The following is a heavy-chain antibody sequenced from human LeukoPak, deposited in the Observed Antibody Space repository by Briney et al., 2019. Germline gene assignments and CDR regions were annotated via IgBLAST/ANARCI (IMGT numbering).Heavy chain of an antibody. V-gene: IGHV4-59*08. CDR1: GGSVSNYY. Sequence: SETLSLTCTVSGGSVSNYYWSWIRQSPGKGLEWIGYIYYTETSYNPSLKSRVTISADTSKNQFSLKLSSVTAADTAVYYCARGGGITMVRGVTYYYYMDVWGKGTTVTISS. J-gene: IGHJ6*03. CDR2: IYYTET. CDR3: ARGGGITMVRGVTYYYYMDV. D-gene: IGHD3-10*01.